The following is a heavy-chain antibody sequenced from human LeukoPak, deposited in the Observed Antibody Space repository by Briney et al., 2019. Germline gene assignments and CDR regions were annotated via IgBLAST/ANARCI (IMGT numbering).Heavy chain of an antibody. D-gene: IGHD2-15*01. Sequence: PSETLSVTCTVSGGSISSDCWSWIRQPPGKGLAWIGYIYYSGSTNYNPSLRSRVTISVDTSKNQFSLKLSSVTAADTAVYYCARDRGYCSGGSCYRWFDPWGQGTLVTVSS. CDR3: ARDRGYCSGGSCYRWFDP. J-gene: IGHJ5*02. CDR1: GGSISSDC. CDR2: IYYSGST. V-gene: IGHV4-59*01.